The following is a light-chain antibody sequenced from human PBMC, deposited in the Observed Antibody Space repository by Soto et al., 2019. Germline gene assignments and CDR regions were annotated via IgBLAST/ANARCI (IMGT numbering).Light chain of an antibody. CDR1: QSISSW. CDR2: KAS. CDR3: QQYNSYSRT. V-gene: IGKV1-5*03. J-gene: IGKJ1*01. Sequence: DIQMTQSPSTLSASVGDRVTITCRASQSISSWLARYQQKPGKAPKLLIYKASSLESGVPSRFSGSGSGTEFTLTISSLQPDEFATYYCQQYNSYSRTFGQGTKVEIK.